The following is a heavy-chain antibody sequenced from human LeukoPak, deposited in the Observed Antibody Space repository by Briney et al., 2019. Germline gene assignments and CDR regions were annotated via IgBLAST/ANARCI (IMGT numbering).Heavy chain of an antibody. D-gene: IGHD4-17*01. CDR2: ISSSSSYT. CDR3: VRGGRVTTVINY. CDR1: GFTFSDYY. Sequence: KPGGSLRLSCAASGFTFSDYYMSWIRQAPGKGLEWVSDISSSSSYTNYADSVKGRFTISRDNAKNSLYLQMNSLRAEVTAVYYCVRGGRVTTVINYWGQGTLVTVSS. V-gene: IGHV3-11*03. J-gene: IGHJ4*02.